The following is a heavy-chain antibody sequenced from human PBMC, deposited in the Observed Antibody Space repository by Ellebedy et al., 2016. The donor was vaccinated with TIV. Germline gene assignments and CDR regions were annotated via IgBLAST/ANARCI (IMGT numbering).Heavy chain of an antibody. D-gene: IGHD1-1*01. CDR2: INPNSGAT. J-gene: IGHJ5*02. V-gene: IGHV1-2*02. CDR3: ARRLETGARQFDP. CDR1: GYTFTGYY. Sequence: AASVKVSCKASGYTFTGYYMHWVRQAPGQGLEWMGWINPNSGATKYAQKLQGRVTMTRATSISTAYMELSSLRSDDQAVYYCARRLETGARQFDPWGQGTLVTVSS.